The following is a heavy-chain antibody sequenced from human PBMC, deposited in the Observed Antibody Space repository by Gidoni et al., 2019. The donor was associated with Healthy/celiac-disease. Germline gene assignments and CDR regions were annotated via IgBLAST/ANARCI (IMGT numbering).Heavy chain of an antibody. CDR3: TTDHPSNYYGSGMVDY. Sequence: EVQLVESGVGLVKPGGSFRLSCAASGFTFSTAWMSWVRKASGKVMEWVGRIKSKTDGGTTDYAATVKGRFTISRDESKNKLYMQMNSLKTEDTAVYYWTTDHPSNYYGSGMVDYWGQGTLVTVSS. J-gene: IGHJ4*02. CDR1: GFTFSTAW. D-gene: IGHD3-10*01. CDR2: IKSKTDGGTT. V-gene: IGHV3-15*01.